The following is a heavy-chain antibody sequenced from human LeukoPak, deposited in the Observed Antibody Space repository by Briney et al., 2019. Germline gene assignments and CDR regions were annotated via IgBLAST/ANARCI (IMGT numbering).Heavy chain of an antibody. CDR1: GFTFSSYA. CDR2: ISGSGGST. V-gene: IGHV3-23*01. Sequence: GGSLRLSCAASGFTFSSYAMNWVRQAPGKGLEWVPGISGSGGSTYYADSVRGRFTISRDNFKNTLYLQMNGLRAEDTAVYYCAKGLDGAGSYPNWGQGTLVTVSS. J-gene: IGHJ4*02. D-gene: IGHD3-10*01. CDR3: AKGLDGAGSYPN.